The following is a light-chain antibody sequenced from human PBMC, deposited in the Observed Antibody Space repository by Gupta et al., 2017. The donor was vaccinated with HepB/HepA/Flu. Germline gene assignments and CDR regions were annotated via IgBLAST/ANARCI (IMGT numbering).Light chain of an antibody. CDR1: SSDVGGYNY. CDR3: SSYTRSSTLGV. V-gene: IGLV2-14*01. J-gene: IGLJ1*01. Sequence: SALTQPASVSGSPGQSITISCTGTSSDVGGYNYVSWYQQHPDKAPKLMIYDVSNRPSGVSNRFSGSKSGNTASLTISGLQAEDEADYYCSSYTRSSTLGVFGTGTKVTVL. CDR2: DVS.